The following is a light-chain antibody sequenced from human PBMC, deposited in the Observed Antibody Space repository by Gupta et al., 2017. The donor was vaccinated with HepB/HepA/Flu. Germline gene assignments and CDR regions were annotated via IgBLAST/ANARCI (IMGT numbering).Light chain of an antibody. CDR1: NIGYKS. CDR2: DDD. Sequence: SYVLTQSPSASVAPGKTASITCGGNNIGYKSVYWYQQRPGQAPLLVVYDDDYRPSVIPERFSGSNSGNTATLTISRVEAWDEADYYCQVWDSSSNHNVFGTGTKVTVL. CDR3: QVWDSSSNHNV. J-gene: IGLJ1*01. V-gene: IGLV3-21*03.